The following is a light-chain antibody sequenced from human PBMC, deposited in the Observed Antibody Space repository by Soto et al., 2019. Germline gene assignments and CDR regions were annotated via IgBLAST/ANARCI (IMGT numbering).Light chain of an antibody. CDR3: QQYGSSPLT. V-gene: IGKV3-20*01. CDR2: DAS. CDR1: QSVRSSY. Sequence: EIVLTQSPGTLSLSPGERATLNCRASQSVRSSYLAWYQQQPGQAPRLLIYDASSRATGIPDRFSGSGSGTDFTLTISRLEPEDFAVYYCQQYGSSPLTFGGGTKVDI. J-gene: IGKJ4*01.